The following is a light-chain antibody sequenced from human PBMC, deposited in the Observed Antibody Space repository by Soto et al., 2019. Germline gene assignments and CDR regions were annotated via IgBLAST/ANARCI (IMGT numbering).Light chain of an antibody. J-gene: IGKJ1*01. V-gene: IGKV1-5*01. CDR3: QHYISYPRT. CDR2: DVS. Sequence: DIQMTQSPSTLSASVGDRVTITCRASESISSCFAWCQQKPGKAPKLLIYDVSSLESGVPSRVCGSGSVTEFTLTITTLQPDDFATYFCQHYISYPRTFGRGTKVEIK. CDR1: ESISSC.